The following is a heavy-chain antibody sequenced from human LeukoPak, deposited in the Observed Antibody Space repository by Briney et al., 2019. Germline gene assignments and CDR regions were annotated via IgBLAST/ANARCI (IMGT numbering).Heavy chain of an antibody. CDR2: ISWNSGSI. V-gene: IGHV3-9*01. J-gene: IGHJ4*02. CDR1: GFTFDDYA. D-gene: IGHD2-15*01. Sequence: GRSLRLSCAASGFTFDDYAMHWVRQAPGKGLEWVSGISWNSGSIGYADSVKGRFTISRDNATNSLYLQMNSLRAEDTALYYCAKGQEAALFDYWGQGTLVTVSS. CDR3: AKGQEAALFDY.